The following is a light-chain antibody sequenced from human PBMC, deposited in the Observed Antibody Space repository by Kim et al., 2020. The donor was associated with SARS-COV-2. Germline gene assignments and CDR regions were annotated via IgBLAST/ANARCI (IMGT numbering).Light chain of an antibody. V-gene: IGLV1-44*01. CDR3: AAWDANLNGPV. CDR2: NNS. CDR1: SSNIGSNT. Sequence: ELTQPPSASGTPGQRVSVSCSGSSSNIGSNTVNWYQRLPGTAPRLLIQNNSQRPSGVSNRFSASKSGTSASLAISGLQSEDEADYYCAAWDANLNGPVFGGGTKVTVL. J-gene: IGLJ6*01.